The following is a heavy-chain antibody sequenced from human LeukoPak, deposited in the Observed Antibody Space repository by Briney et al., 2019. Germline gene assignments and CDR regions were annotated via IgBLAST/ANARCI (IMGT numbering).Heavy chain of an antibody. J-gene: IGHJ6*03. Sequence: GGSVKVSCKASGYTFTVYYMHWVRQAPGQGLEWMGRINPNRGGTNYAQKFQGRVTMTRDTSISTAYMELRRPRSDDTAVYYCARGDYDILTGPTTTGYYYMDVWGKGTTVTVSS. D-gene: IGHD3-9*01. CDR3: ARGDYDILTGPTTTGYYYMDV. CDR1: GYTFTVYY. CDR2: INPNRGGT. V-gene: IGHV1-2*06.